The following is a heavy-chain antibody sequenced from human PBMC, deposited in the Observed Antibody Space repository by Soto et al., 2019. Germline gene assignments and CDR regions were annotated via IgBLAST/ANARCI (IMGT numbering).Heavy chain of an antibody. CDR1: CGSISSVNYY. V-gene: IGHV4-39*01. D-gene: IGHD6-6*01. J-gene: IGHJ4*02. Sequence: PSETLSLTCSVSCGSISSVNYYCRWIRQPPGKGLEWIGSIYYTGSTYYNPSLENRLTLCVHTSRNKFSLKLNSVTAADTAVYYCARRNDRRSYLFDQWGQGTLVTVS. CDR2: IYYTGST. CDR3: ARRNDRRSYLFDQ.